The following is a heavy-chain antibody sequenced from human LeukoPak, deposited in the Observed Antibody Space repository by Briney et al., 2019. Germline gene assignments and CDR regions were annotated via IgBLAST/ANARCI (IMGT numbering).Heavy chain of an antibody. V-gene: IGHV4-4*07. CDR2: IYTSGST. J-gene: IGHJ4*02. Sequence: SETLSLTCTVSGGSISSYYWSWIRQPAGKGLEWIGRIYTSGSTNYNPSLKSRVTMSVDTSKNQFSLKLSSVTAADTAVYYCARDTYYYDSSGYRFDYWGQGTLVTVSS. CDR1: GGSISSYY. D-gene: IGHD3-22*01. CDR3: ARDTYYYDSSGYRFDY.